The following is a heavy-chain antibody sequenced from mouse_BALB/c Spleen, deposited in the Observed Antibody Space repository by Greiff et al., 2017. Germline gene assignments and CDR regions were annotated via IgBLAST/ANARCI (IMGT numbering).Heavy chain of an antibody. Sequence: VQLQESGAELVKPGASVKLSCKASGYTFTSYYMYWVKQRPGQGLEWIGEINPSNGGTNFNEKFKGKATLTADKSSSTAYMELSSLTSEDSAVCYCTGFAYWGQGTLVTVSA. CDR3: TGFAY. V-gene: IGHV1S16*01. CDR2: INPSNGGT. CDR1: GYTFTSYY. J-gene: IGHJ3*01.